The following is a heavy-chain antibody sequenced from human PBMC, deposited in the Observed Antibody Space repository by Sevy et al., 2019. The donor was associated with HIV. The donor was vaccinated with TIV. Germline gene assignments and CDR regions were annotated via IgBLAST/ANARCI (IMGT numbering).Heavy chain of an antibody. CDR1: GFIVSSYY. Sequence: GGSLRLSCAASGFIVSSYYMGWVRQAPGKGLEWVSLINTRGTTFYADSVKGRFTISRDNSKNTLYLQMNSLRAEDTAMYYCAREATRLTVWGQGTLVTVSS. V-gene: IGHV3-53*01. J-gene: IGHJ4*02. CDR3: AREATRLTV. D-gene: IGHD4-4*01. CDR2: INTRGTT.